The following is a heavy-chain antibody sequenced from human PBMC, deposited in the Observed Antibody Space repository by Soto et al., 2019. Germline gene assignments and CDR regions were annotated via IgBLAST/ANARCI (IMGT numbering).Heavy chain of an antibody. CDR2: IDPSDSYT. D-gene: IGHD3-3*01. J-gene: IGHJ6*02. V-gene: IGHV5-10-1*01. Sequence: GEPLKISCKGSGYSFTSYWISWVRQMPGKGLEWMGRIDPSDSYTNYSPSFQGHVTISADKSISTAYLQWSSLKASDTAMYYCASFFWSGYYRSYYYYGMDVWGQGTTVTVSS. CDR3: ASFFWSGYYRSYYYYGMDV. CDR1: GYSFTSYW.